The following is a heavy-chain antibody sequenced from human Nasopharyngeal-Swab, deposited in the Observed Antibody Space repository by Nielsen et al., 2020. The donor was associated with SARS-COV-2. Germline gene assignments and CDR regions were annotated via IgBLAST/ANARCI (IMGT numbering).Heavy chain of an antibody. J-gene: IGHJ6*02. CDR1: GDSVSRNNAA. D-gene: IGHD3-10*01. Sequence: SETLSLTCAISGDSVSRNNAAWDWIRQSPSRGLEWLGRTYYRSQWYSDYAVSVKSRITINPDTAKNQFSLQLNSVTPEDTAVYYCARGRGALNVWGQGTTVTVSS. CDR3: ARGRGALNV. CDR2: TYYRSQWYS. V-gene: IGHV6-1*01.